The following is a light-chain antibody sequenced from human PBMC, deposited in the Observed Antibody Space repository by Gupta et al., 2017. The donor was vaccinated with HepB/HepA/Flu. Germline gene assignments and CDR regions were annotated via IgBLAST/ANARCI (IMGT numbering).Light chain of an antibody. CDR3: QQRSNWPRT. J-gene: IGKJ4*01. CDR2: DAS. Sequence: EIVLTQSPDTLSLSPGERATLSCRASQRVSNNLAWYQQKPGQAPRLLIYDASNRATGIPARFSGSGSGTDFALTISSLETEDFAVYYCQQRSNWPRTFGGGTNVEIK. CDR1: QRVSNN. V-gene: IGKV3-11*01.